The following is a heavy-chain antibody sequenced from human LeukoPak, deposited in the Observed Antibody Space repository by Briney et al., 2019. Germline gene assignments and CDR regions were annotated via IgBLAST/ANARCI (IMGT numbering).Heavy chain of an antibody. CDR1: GLTFNYAR. D-gene: IGHD1-7*01. CDR3: TTDEDWNYARKDV. Sequence: PGGSLRLSCAASGLTFNYARISWVRQVPGKGLEWVGQTVSEIDGGTTDYAAPVKGRFTISRDDSKSTLYLQMNSLKIEDTAVYYCTTDEDWNYARKDVWGQGATVIVSS. J-gene: IGHJ6*02. V-gene: IGHV3-15*04. CDR2: TVSEIDGGTT.